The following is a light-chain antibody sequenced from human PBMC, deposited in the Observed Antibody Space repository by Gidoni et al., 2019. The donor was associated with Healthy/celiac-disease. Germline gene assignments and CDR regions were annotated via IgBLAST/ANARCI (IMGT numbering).Light chain of an antibody. Sequence: SYELTQPPSVSVSPGQTARITCSGDAFPKQYAYLYQQKPCQAPVLLIYKDSERPSGIPERFSGSSSVTTVTLTISGVQAEDEADYYCQSADSSVTYVVFGGGTKLTVL. CDR2: KDS. CDR1: AFPKQY. CDR3: QSADSSVTYVV. J-gene: IGLJ2*01. V-gene: IGLV3-25*02.